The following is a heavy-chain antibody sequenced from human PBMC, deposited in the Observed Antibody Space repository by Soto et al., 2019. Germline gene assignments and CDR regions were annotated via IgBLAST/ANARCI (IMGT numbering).Heavy chain of an antibody. CDR3: ARDVGGGSDCGLGS. Sequence: QVQLVESGGGVVQPGRSLRLSCSVSGFTFSSHAMHWVRQAPGKGLEWVALISSDGSNKYYADSVKGRFTTSRDNSKNTMCLQMNSLRVEDTAVYSCARDVGGGSDCGLGSWGQGALVTVSS. J-gene: IGHJ4*02. CDR1: GFTFSSHA. D-gene: IGHD1-26*01. CDR2: ISSDGSNK. V-gene: IGHV3-30-3*01.